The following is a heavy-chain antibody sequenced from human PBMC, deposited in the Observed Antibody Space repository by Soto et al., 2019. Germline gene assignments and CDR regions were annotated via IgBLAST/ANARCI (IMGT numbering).Heavy chain of an antibody. CDR3: ARDGPLIPAVVDV. CDR2: ISAYNGDK. J-gene: IGHJ6*02. CDR1: GYTFINYG. Sequence: QVYLVQSGPEVKKPGASVKVSCKASGYTFINYGVSWVRQAPGQGLEWMGWISAYNGDKKYAQNVQGRVTLTTDTSTSTAYMEMRTLRSDDTAAYYCARDGPLIPAVVDVWGQGTTVTVSS. V-gene: IGHV1-18*01. D-gene: IGHD2-21*01.